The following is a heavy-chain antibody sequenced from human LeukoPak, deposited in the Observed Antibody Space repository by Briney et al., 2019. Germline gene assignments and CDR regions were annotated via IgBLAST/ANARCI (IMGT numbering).Heavy chain of an antibody. Sequence: GGSLRLSCAASGFAFRDYGRNWVRQAPGKGLEWISYITSRSTTYYADSVRGRFTISRDNAKNSPYLEMNGLRDDDTAVYYCARRCSGSNLDYWGKKALVTVSS. CDR1: GFAFRDYG. CDR3: ARRCSGSNLDY. CDR2: ITSRSTT. J-gene: IGHJ4*02. D-gene: IGHD3-10*02. V-gene: IGHV3-48*02.